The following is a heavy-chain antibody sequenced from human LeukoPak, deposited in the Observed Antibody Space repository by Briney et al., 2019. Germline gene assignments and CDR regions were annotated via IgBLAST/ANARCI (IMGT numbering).Heavy chain of an antibody. D-gene: IGHD5-18*01. CDR2: IYPNGNA. Sequence: PSETLSLTCTVSGDSMTSDYWTWIRQPAGKGLECIGRIYPNGNANYNPSLKSRVTMSVDTSKNQFSLSLSSVTAADTAMYYCARIRYTDYYFYMDVWGKGTTVTVSS. CDR3: ARIRYTDYYFYMDV. V-gene: IGHV4-4*07. J-gene: IGHJ6*03. CDR1: GDSMTSDY.